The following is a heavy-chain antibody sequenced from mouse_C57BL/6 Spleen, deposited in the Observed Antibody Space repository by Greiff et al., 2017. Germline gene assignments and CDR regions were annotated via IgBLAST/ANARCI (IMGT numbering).Heavy chain of an antibody. J-gene: IGHJ4*01. CDR2: IYPSDSET. Sequence: QQSCKASGYTFTSYWMDWVKQRPGQGLEWIGNIYPSDSETHYNQKFKDKATLTVDKSSSTAYMQLSSLTSEDSAVYYCALYYYGTWGQGTSVTVSS. CDR3: ALYYYGT. D-gene: IGHD1-1*01. CDR1: GYTFTSYW. V-gene: IGHV1-61*01.